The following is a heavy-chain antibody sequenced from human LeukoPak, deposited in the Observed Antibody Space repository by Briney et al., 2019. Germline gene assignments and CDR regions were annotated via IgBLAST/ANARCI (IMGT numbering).Heavy chain of an antibody. CDR2: IIPIFGTA. J-gene: IGHJ5*02. CDR1: GGTFTSYA. D-gene: IGHD5-18*01. V-gene: IGHV1-69*13. Sequence: VASVTVSCKASGGTFTSYAISWVRQAPGQGLEWMGGIIPIFGTANYAQKFQGRVTITADESTSTAYMELSSLRSEDTAVYYCARPVDTAMGTRFDPWGQGTLVTVSS. CDR3: ARPVDTAMGTRFDP.